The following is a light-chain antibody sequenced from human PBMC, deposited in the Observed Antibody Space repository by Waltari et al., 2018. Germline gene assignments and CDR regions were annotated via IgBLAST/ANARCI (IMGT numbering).Light chain of an antibody. CDR3: AAWDDSLNGWV. Sequence: QSVLTQPPSASGTPGQRVTISCSGSSSNIGGNTVNWYQQLPGTAPKLLIYSNNRRPSGVPDRFSGSKSGTSAFLAISGLQSEDEADYYCAAWDDSLNGWVFGGGTKLTVL. CDR2: SNN. V-gene: IGLV1-44*01. CDR1: SSNIGGNT. J-gene: IGLJ3*02.